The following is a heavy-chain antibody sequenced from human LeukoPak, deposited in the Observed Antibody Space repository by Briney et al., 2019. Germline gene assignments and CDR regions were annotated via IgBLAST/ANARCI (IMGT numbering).Heavy chain of an antibody. CDR3: ARLAAEDWFDP. Sequence: SETLSLTCAVSGGSINSGGYSWNWIRQPPGKGLEWIGTIHHSGNSYYNPSLETRVTISLDTSMNQYSLKLNSVTAADTAVYYCARLAAEDWFDPWGQGTLITVSS. D-gene: IGHD2-15*01. CDR2: IHHSGNS. J-gene: IGHJ5*02. CDR1: GGSINSGGYS. V-gene: IGHV4-30-2*01.